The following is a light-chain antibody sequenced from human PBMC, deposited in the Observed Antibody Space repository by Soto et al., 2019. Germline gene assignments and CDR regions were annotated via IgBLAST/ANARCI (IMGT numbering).Light chain of an antibody. J-gene: IGKJ5*01. CDR2: DAS. CDR1: QDISKN. V-gene: IGKV1-33*01. CDR3: QQYDNSLPIT. Sequence: IQMTQSPSSLSASVGDRVTITCQASQDISKNLNWYQQKPGKAPKLLIYDASSLQTGVPSRFSGSGASTQFTFTIISLQPEDIAAYYCQQYDNSLPITFGQGTQLEIK.